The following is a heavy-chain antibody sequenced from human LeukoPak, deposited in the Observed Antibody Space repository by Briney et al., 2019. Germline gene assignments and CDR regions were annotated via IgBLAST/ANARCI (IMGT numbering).Heavy chain of an antibody. V-gene: IGHV1-46*01. D-gene: IGHD6-13*01. Sequence: GASVKVSCKASGYTFTSYYMHWVRQAPGQGLEWMGIINPSGGSTSYAQKFQGRVTMTRDMSTSTVYMELRSLRSDDTAVYYCARDLAAAGIHFDYWGQGTLVTVSS. CDR3: ARDLAAAGIHFDY. J-gene: IGHJ4*02. CDR2: INPSGGST. CDR1: GYTFTSYY.